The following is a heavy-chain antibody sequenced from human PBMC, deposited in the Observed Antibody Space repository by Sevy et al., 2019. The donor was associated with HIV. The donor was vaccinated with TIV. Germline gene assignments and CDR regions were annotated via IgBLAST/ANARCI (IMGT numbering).Heavy chain of an antibody. V-gene: IGHV3-23*01. CDR3: AKGVTMIVVARTFDY. Sequence: GGSLRLSCAASGFTFSSYAMSWVRQAPGKGLEWVSAISGSGGSTYYADSVKVRFTISRDNSKNTLYLQMNSLRAEDTAVYYCAKGVTMIVVARTFDYWGQGTLVTVSS. D-gene: IGHD3-22*01. J-gene: IGHJ4*02. CDR2: ISGSGGST. CDR1: GFTFSSYA.